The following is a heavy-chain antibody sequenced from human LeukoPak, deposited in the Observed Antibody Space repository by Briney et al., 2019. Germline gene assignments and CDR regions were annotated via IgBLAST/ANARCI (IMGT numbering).Heavy chain of an antibody. Sequence: GGSLRLSRVDSGYPPPVFELRSARQAPGKGLEWVSYISSSGSTIYYADSVKGRFTISRDNAKNSLYLKMNSLRAEDTAVYYFPEDRLSVALHSFFTSGGQETMVTVSS. J-gene: IGHJ3*01. V-gene: IGHV3-48*03. CDR2: ISSSGSTI. D-gene: IGHD6-19*01. CDR1: GYPPPVFEL. CDR3: PEDRLSVALHSFFTS.